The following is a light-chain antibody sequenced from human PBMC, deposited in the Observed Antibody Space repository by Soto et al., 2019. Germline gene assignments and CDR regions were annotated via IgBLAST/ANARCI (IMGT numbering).Light chain of an antibody. V-gene: IGLV2-14*01. CDR1: SSDVGGYNY. J-gene: IGLJ1*01. CDR2: DVS. Sequence: QSVLTQPASVSGSPGQSITISCTGTSSDVGGYNYVSWYQQHPGKAPKFRIYDVSNRPSGVSNRFSGSKSGNTASLTISGLQAEDEADYYCCSYTTSNTRQIVFGTGTKSPS. CDR3: CSYTTSNTRQIV.